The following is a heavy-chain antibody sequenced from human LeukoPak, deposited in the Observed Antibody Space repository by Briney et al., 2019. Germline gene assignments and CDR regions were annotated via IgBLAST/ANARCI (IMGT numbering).Heavy chain of an antibody. Sequence: GGSLRLSCAASGFTFSSYSMNWVRRAPGKGLEWVSSISSSSSYIYYADSVKGRFTISRDNATNSLYLQMNSLRAEDTAVYYCARPTVEMATTDALDIWGQGTMVTVSS. CDR2: ISSSSSYI. V-gene: IGHV3-21*01. D-gene: IGHD5-24*01. CDR3: ARPTVEMATTDALDI. CDR1: GFTFSSYS. J-gene: IGHJ3*02.